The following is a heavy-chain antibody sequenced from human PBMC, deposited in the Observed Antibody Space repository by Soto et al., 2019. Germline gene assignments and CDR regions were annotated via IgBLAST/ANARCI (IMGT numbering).Heavy chain of an antibody. CDR3: TSDTFGLRDT. Sequence: GGSLRLSCVASGFPFSHYWMHWVRQTPGKGLVWVSRINPAGTITNYADSVEGRFTISRDNADSALFLQMNSLSAEDTAIYYCTSDTFGLRDTWGQGTLVTVSS. V-gene: IGHV3-74*01. CDR1: GFPFSHYW. J-gene: IGHJ5*02. D-gene: IGHD3-16*01. CDR2: INPAGTIT.